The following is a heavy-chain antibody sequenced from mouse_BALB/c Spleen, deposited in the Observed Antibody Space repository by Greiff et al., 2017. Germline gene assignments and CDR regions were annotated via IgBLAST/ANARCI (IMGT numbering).Heavy chain of an antibody. CDR1: GYTFTSYY. CDR3: ARRDCNFWYFDV. Sequence: QVQLQQSGPELVKPGASVKMSCKASGYTFTSYYIHWVKQRPGQGLEWIGWIYPGDGSTKYNEKFKGKTTLTADKSSSTAYMLLSSLTSEDSAIYFCARRDCNFWYFDVWGAGTTVTVSS. J-gene: IGHJ1*01. D-gene: IGHD2-1*01. CDR2: IYPGDGST. V-gene: IGHV1S56*01.